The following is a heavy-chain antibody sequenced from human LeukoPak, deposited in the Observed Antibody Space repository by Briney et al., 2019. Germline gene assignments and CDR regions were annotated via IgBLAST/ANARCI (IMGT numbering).Heavy chain of an antibody. V-gene: IGHV3-21*01. D-gene: IGHD6-6*01. CDR2: ISSSSSYI. CDR3: ARDLIEYSSSSGT. Sequence: GGSLRLSCAASGFTFSSYSMNWVRQAPGKGLEWVSSISSSSSYIYYADSVKGRFTISRDNAKNSLYLQMNSLRAEDTAVYYCARDLIEYSSSSGTWGQGTMVTVSS. CDR1: GFTFSSYS. J-gene: IGHJ3*01.